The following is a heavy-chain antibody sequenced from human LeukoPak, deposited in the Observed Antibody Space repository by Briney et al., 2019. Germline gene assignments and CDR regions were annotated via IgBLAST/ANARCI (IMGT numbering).Heavy chain of an antibody. D-gene: IGHD3-22*01. CDR3: ARDRHYYDSSGEDFDY. Sequence: GGSLRLSCAASGFTFSTYWMHWVRQAPGKGLVWVSRVNGDGSSTNYADSVKGRFTISRDNAKNSLYLQMNSLRAEDTAVYYCARDRHYYDSSGEDFDYWGQGTLVTVSS. CDR2: VNGDGSST. J-gene: IGHJ4*02. V-gene: IGHV3-74*01. CDR1: GFTFSTYW.